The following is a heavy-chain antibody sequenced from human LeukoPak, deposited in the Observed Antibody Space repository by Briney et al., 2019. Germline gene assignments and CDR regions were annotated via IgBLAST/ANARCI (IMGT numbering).Heavy chain of an antibody. J-gene: IGHJ4*02. CDR3: AKLDYGDYLFDY. CDR2: IRYDGSNK. V-gene: IGHV3-30*02. Sequence: GGSLRLSCAASGFTFSSYGMHWVRQAPGKGLEWVAFIRYDGSNKYYADSVKGRFTISRDNSKNTLYLQMNGLRAEDTAVYYCAKLDYGDYLFDYWGQGTLVTVSS. D-gene: IGHD4-17*01. CDR1: GFTFSSYG.